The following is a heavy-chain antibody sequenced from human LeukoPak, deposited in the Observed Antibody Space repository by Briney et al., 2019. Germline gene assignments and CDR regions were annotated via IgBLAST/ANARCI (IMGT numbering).Heavy chain of an antibody. D-gene: IGHD6-13*01. Sequence: SSVKVSCKASGGTFSSYAISWVRQAPGQGLEWMGGIIPIFGTANYAQKFQGRVTITADESTSTAYMELSSPRSEDTAVYYCARVGIAAAKGYFDYWGQGTLVTVSS. CDR3: ARVGIAAAKGYFDY. CDR2: IIPIFGTA. CDR1: GGTFSSYA. V-gene: IGHV1-69*01. J-gene: IGHJ4*02.